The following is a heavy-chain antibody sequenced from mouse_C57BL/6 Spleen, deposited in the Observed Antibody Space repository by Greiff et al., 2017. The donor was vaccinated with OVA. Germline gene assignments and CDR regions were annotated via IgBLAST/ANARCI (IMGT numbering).Heavy chain of an antibody. CDR3: ARSTMNTTRTLFDY. V-gene: IGHV1-53*01. Sequence: QVQLQQSGTELVKPGASVKLSCKASGYTFTSYWMHWVKQRPGQGLEWIGNISPRNGGTTYNEKFKGKATLTVDKSSSTAYMQLSSLTSEDAAVDYYARSTMNTTRTLFDYWGQGTTLTVSS. J-gene: IGHJ2*01. CDR1: GYTFTSYW. CDR2: ISPRNGGT. D-gene: IGHD2-4*01.